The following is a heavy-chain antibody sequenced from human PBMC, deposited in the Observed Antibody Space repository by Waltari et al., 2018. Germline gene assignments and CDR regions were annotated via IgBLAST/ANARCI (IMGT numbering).Heavy chain of an antibody. CDR1: GFTFRDYW. CDR2: IHEDCGTK. J-gene: IGHJ4*02. V-gene: IGHV3-7*01. CDR3: ATNDGWSPGGNY. D-gene: IGHD6-19*01. Sequence: EVHLVESGGGLVQPGGSLRLSCVASGFTFRDYWMSWVRQAPGKGLGLLGNIHEDCGTKNYVDSVKGRFTISRDNAKNSLYLQMNSLRAEDTAVYYCATNDGWSPGGNYWGQGTLVTVSS.